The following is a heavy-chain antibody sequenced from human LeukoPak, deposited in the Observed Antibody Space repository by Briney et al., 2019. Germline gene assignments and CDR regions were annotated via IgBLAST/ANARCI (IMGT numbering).Heavy chain of an antibody. D-gene: IGHD6-13*01. Sequence: SETLSLTCTVSGGSISSGSYYWSWIRQPAGKGLEWIGRIYTSGSTNYNPSLKSRVTISVDTSKNQFSLKLRSVTAADTAVYYCARGYSSSWFDYWGQGTLVTVSS. CDR1: GGSISSGSYY. J-gene: IGHJ4*02. CDR2: IYTSGST. V-gene: IGHV4-61*02. CDR3: ARGYSSSWFDY.